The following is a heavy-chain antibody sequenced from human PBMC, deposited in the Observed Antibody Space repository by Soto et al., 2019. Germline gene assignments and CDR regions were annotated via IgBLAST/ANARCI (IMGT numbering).Heavy chain of an antibody. Sequence: QVKLVQSGTEVKQPGASMKVSCKASGYSFATSGISWVRQAPGQGLEWMGWISVYNGNTNYDQKLQDRVTMTTDTSTSTAYLELRNLRSDDTAVYYCARAGQYYDSSGYASWGQGTLVTVSS. CDR1: GYSFATSG. CDR3: ARAGQYYDSSGYAS. V-gene: IGHV1-18*01. CDR2: ISVYNGNT. J-gene: IGHJ4*02. D-gene: IGHD3-22*01.